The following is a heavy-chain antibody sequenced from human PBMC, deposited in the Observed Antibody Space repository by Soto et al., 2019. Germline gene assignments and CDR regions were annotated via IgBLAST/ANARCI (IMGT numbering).Heavy chain of an antibody. Sequence: GASVKVSCKASRFIFTSYGINWVRQAPGQGLEWMGWISGYNGNTKYGQKFQDRVTLTADTSTATAFMEVRSLRGDDSAVYYCATSGGHHFGMDVWGQGTTVTVSS. CDR2: ISGYNGNT. J-gene: IGHJ6*02. CDR3: ATSGGHHFGMDV. V-gene: IGHV1-18*01. D-gene: IGHD2-8*02. CDR1: RFIFTSYG.